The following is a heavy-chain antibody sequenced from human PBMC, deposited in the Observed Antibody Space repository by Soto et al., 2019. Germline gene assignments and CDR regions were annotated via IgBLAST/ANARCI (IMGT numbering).Heavy chain of an antibody. CDR2: ISWNSGSI. D-gene: IGHD2-2*01. V-gene: IGHV3-9*01. CDR1: GFTFDDYA. Sequence: EVQLVESGGGLVQPGRSLRLSCAASGFTFDDYAMHWVRQAPGKGLEWVSGISWNSGSIGYADSVKGRFTISRDNAKNSLYLQMNSLRAEDTALYYCAKAVVPAARGRGAFDIWGRGTMVTVSS. CDR3: AKAVVPAARGRGAFDI. J-gene: IGHJ3*02.